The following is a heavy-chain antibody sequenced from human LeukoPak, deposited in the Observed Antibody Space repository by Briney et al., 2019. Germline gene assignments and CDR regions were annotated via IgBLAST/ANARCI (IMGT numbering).Heavy chain of an antibody. D-gene: IGHD3-10*01. CDR1: GFTFDDYA. V-gene: IGHV3-9*03. J-gene: IGHJ6*03. CDR2: ISWNSGSI. Sequence: GGSLRLSCAASGFTFDDYAMHWVRQAPGKGLEWVSGISWNSGSIGYADSVKGRFTISRDNAKNSLYLQMNSLRAEDMALYYCAKDIASRRGKRNYYYMDVWGKGTTVTVSS. CDR3: AKDIASRRGKRNYYYMDV.